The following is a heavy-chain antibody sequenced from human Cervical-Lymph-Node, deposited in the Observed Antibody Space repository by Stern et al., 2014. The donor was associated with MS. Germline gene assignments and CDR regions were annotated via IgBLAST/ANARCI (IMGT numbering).Heavy chain of an antibody. CDR1: GYTFTAYN. CDR2: INPKSGVT. V-gene: IGHV1-2*06. Sequence: QVQLVQSGADVKKPGASVKVSCKASGYTFTAYNMHWLRQAPGQALEWMGRINPKSGVTNYAQKFQDMVTMTRDTSISTVYMELSRLRSNDTAMYYCATRRGCSGGSCSSRSLDYWGQGTLVTVSS. D-gene: IGHD2-15*01. J-gene: IGHJ4*02. CDR3: ATRRGCSGGSCSSRSLDY.